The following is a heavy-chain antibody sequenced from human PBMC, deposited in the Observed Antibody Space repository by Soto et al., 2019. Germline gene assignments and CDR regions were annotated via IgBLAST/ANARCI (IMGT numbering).Heavy chain of an antibody. D-gene: IGHD3-10*01. V-gene: IGHV3-66*01. J-gene: IGHJ6*03. CDR1: GFTVSSNY. Sequence: PGGSLRLSCAASGFTVSSNYMSWVRQAPGKGLEWVSVIYSGGSTYYADSVKGRFTISRDNSKNTLYLQMNSLRAEDTAVYYCARWVRGVITNYYYYMDVWGKGTTVTVSS. CDR3: ARWVRGVITNYYYYMDV. CDR2: IYSGGST.